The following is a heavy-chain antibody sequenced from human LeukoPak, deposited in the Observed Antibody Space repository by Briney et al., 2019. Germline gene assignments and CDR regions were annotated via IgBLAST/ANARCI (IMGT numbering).Heavy chain of an antibody. V-gene: IGHV4-38-2*02. CDR1: GYSISSGYY. Sequence: PSETLSLTCTVSGYSISSGYYWGWIRQPPGKGLEGIGSIYHSGSTYYNPSLKRRVTISVDTSKNQFSLKLSSVTAADTAVYYCARAQRGYSDAFDIWGQGTMVTVSS. CDR3: ARAQRGYSDAFDI. D-gene: IGHD5-18*01. CDR2: IYHSGST. J-gene: IGHJ3*02.